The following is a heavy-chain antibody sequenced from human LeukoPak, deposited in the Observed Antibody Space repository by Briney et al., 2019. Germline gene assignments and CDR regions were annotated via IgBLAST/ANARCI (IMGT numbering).Heavy chain of an antibody. CDR2: IKQDGSEK. D-gene: IGHD6-13*01. CDR3: ARGPAAGTIADY. Sequence: GGSLRLSCAASGFTFSSYWMSWVRQAPGKGLEWVASIKQDGSEKYYVDSLKGRFTISRDNAKNSLDLQMTSLSAEDTAVYYCARGPAAGTIADYWGQGTLVTVSS. V-gene: IGHV3-7*01. J-gene: IGHJ4*02. CDR1: GFTFSSYW.